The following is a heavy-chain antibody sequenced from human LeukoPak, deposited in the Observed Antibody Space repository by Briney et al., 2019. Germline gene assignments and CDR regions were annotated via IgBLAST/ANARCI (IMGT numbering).Heavy chain of an antibody. D-gene: IGHD3-10*01. J-gene: IGHJ3*02. CDR3: ATEGFRGVLFHI. CDR2: LYSGGNT. Sequence: PGGSLRLSCAASGFTVSSNYMSWVRQAPGKGLEWVSVLYSGGNTYYADSVQGRFTISRDNSRNTLYLQMSSLRVGDTAVYYCATEGFRGVLFHIWGQGTVVTVSS. V-gene: IGHV3-66*01. CDR1: GFTVSSNY.